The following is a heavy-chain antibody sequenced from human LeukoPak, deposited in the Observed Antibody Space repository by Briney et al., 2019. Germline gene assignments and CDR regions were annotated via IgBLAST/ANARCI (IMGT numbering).Heavy chain of an antibody. J-gene: IGHJ4*02. D-gene: IGHD3-3*01. CDR2: IYYSGST. CDR1: GGSISSGGYY. Sequence: SQTLSLTCTVSGGSISSGGYYWRWIRQHPGKGLEWIGYIYYSGSTYYNPSLKSRVTISVDTSKNQFSLKLSSVTAADTAVYYCARVPITIFGVAAFDYWGQGTLVTVSS. CDR3: ARVPITIFGVAAFDY. V-gene: IGHV4-31*03.